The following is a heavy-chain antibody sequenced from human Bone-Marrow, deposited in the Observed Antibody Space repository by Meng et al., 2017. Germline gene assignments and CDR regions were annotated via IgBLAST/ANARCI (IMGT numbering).Heavy chain of an antibody. Sequence: GESLKISCAASGFTFSHYEMNWVRQAPGKGLEWVSYIGSSGKTIYYADSVEGRFTISRDNAKNSLYLQMNSLTDEDTAMYYCAREGYDILTGEAFDIWGQGTMVTVSS. CDR2: IGSSGKTI. CDR1: GFTFSHYE. J-gene: IGHJ3*02. D-gene: IGHD3-9*01. V-gene: IGHV3-48*03. CDR3: AREGYDILTGEAFDI.